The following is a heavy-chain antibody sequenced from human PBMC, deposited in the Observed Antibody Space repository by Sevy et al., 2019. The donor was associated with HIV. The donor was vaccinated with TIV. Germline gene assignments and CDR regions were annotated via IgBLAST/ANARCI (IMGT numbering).Heavy chain of an antibody. CDR2: INPISGNT. CDR3: ARRRHFADENGYQPSTYYYYAMDV. J-gene: IGHJ6*02. V-gene: IGHV1-2*02. CDR1: GYTFTGYF. Sequence: ASVKVSCKASGYTFTGYFMHWVRQAPGQGLEWMGWINPISGNTIFAQKFQGRVTMTRDTSISTAYMELNRLKSDDTDVYYRARRRHFADENGYQPSTYYYYAMDVWGQGTTVTVSS. D-gene: IGHD5-18*01.